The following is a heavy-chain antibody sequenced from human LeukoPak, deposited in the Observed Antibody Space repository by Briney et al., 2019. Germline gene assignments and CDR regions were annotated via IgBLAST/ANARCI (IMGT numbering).Heavy chain of an antibody. Sequence: SETLSLTCAVYGGSFSGYYWSWIRQPPGKGLEWIGEINHSGSTNYNPSLKSRVTISVDTSKNQFSLKLGSVTAADTAVYYCARGGGLGYCSGGSCYSAILGYWGQGTLVTVSS. CDR2: INHSGST. CDR3: ARGGGLGYCSGGSCYSAILGY. CDR1: GGSFSGYY. D-gene: IGHD2-15*01. J-gene: IGHJ4*02. V-gene: IGHV4-34*01.